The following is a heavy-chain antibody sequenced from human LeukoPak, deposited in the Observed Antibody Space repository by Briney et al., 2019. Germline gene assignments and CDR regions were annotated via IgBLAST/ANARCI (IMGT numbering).Heavy chain of an antibody. Sequence: GGSLRLSCAASGFTFSSYGMHWVRQAPDKGLEWVAFIHYDGSKKYYADSVKGRFTISRDDSKSTLYLQMNSLRAEDTAVYYCARTQILYYFDYWGQGTLVTVSS. CDR3: ARTQILYYFDY. CDR1: GFTFSSYG. V-gene: IGHV3-30*02. CDR2: IHYDGSKK. D-gene: IGHD1-14*01. J-gene: IGHJ4*02.